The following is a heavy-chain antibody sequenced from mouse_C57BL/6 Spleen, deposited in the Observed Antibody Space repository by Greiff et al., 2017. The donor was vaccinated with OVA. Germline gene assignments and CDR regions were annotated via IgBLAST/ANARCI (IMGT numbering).Heavy chain of an antibody. V-gene: IGHV3-6*01. Sequence: DVKLQESGPGLVKPSQSLSLTCSVTGYSITSGYYWNWIRQFPGNKLEWMGYISYDGSNNYNPSLKNRISITRDTSKNQFFLKLNSVTTEDTATYYCARVGGNYWYFDVWGTGTTVTVSS. CDR3: ARVGGNYWYFDV. CDR2: ISYDGSN. J-gene: IGHJ1*03. CDR1: GYSITSGYY. D-gene: IGHD2-1*01.